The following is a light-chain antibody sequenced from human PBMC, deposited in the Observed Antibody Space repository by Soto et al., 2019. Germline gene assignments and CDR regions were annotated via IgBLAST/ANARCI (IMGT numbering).Light chain of an antibody. V-gene: IGKV1-5*01. CDR1: QSIFSW. CDR2: DAS. J-gene: IGKJ1*01. Sequence: DIPMTQSPSTLSASVGDRVTITCRASQSIFSWLAWYQQKPGKAPKLLIYDASTLEGGVPSRFRGSGSGTEFTLTISGLQPDDFATYHCQQYNSFSWTFGQGTKVEVK. CDR3: QQYNSFSWT.